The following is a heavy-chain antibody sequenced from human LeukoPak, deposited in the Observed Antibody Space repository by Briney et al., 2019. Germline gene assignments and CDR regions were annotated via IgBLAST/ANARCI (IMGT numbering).Heavy chain of an antibody. CDR3: ARDRIQLWPVAYFDL. CDR2: ISSSSSYI. CDR1: GFTFNNYG. J-gene: IGHJ2*01. D-gene: IGHD5-18*01. Sequence: GGSLRLSCASSGFTFNNYGMSWVRLAPGKGLEWVSSISSSSSYIYYADSVKGRFTISRDNAKNSLYLQMNSLRAEDTAVYYCARDRIQLWPVAYFDLWGRGTLVTVSS. V-gene: IGHV3-21*01.